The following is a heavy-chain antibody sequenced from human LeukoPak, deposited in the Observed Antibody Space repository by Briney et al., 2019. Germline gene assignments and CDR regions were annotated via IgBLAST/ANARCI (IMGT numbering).Heavy chain of an antibody. Sequence: EPGGSLRLSCAASGFTFSSYAMSWVRQAPGKGLEWVSAISGSGGSTYYADSVKGRFTISRDNSKNTLYLQMNSLGAEDTAVYYCAKDDASSSSTPFDYWGQGTLVTVSS. CDR1: GFTFSSYA. J-gene: IGHJ4*02. D-gene: IGHD6-13*01. CDR3: AKDDASSSSTPFDY. CDR2: ISGSGGST. V-gene: IGHV3-23*01.